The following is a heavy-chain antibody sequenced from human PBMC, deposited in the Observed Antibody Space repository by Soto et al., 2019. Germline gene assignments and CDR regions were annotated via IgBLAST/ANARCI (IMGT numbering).Heavy chain of an antibody. CDR2: ISQSGNT. Sequence: PSETLSLTCSIYSGSFSGYYWSWFRQPPGKGLEWIGEISQSGNTNYSPSLKSRVSISIDTSKKQFSLNLASVSAADTAVYYCARAPKVSGSSQTRPDFWGQGTLVTVSS. V-gene: IGHV4-34*01. J-gene: IGHJ4*02. D-gene: IGHD6-6*01. CDR1: SGSFSGYY. CDR3: ARAPKVSGSSQTRPDF.